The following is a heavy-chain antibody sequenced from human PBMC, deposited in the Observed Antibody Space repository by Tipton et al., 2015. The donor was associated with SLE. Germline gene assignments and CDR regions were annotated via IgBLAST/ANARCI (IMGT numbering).Heavy chain of an antibody. V-gene: IGHV5-10-1*01. CDR2: IDPCDSYT. J-gene: IGHJ6*01. CDR1: GYSFTSYW. CDR3: ARRLYGASDYYYYYGVDF. D-gene: IGHD4/OR15-4a*01. Sequence: QLVQSGAEVKKPGESLRISCKGSGYSFTSYWISWVRQMPGKGLEWMGRIDPCDSYTNYSPSFQGHVTISADKSISTAYLQWSSLKASDTAMYYCARRLYGASDYYYYYGVDFWGQGTTVTVSS.